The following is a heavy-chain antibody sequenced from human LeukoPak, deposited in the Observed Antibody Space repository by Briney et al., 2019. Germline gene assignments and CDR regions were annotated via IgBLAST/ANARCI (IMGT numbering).Heavy chain of an antibody. CDR3: ARGVPHYDVLTGYSDY. V-gene: IGHV4-59*01. D-gene: IGHD3-9*01. J-gene: IGHJ4*02. Sequence: SETLSLTCTVSGGSISSYYWSWIRQPPGKGLEWIGYIYYSGSTNYNPSLKSRVTISVDTSKNQFSLKLSSVTAADTAVYYCARGVPHYDVLTGYSDYWGQGTLVTVSS. CDR1: GGSISSYY. CDR2: IYYSGST.